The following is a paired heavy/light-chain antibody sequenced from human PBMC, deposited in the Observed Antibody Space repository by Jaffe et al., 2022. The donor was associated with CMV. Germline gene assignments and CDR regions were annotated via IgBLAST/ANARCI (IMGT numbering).Light chain of an antibody. CDR1: QGIRDD. Sequence: DIQMTQSPSSLSASVGDRVTITCRASQGIRDDLSWYQQKPGQAPKRLIYAASSLQNGVPSRFSGSGSGTEFTLTISSLQPEDFATYYCLQHNSNPWTFGQGTKVDIK. CDR3: LQHNSNPWT. J-gene: IGKJ1*01. CDR2: AAS. V-gene: IGKV1-17*01.
Heavy chain of an antibody. CDR2: INQSGNS. CDR1: GGSLSGSY. Sequence: QVQLQQWGAGLLKPSETLSLTCAVFGGSLSGSYWSWIRQSPGKGLEWIGEINQSGNSVYNPSLKSRVTISVDTSKNQFSLNLNSVTAADTAVYYCATLRPDLARPAWSYDIVTGSRSLGRGKKNFDYWGQGTLVTVSS. D-gene: IGHD3-9*01. J-gene: IGHJ4*02. CDR3: ATLRPDLARPAWSYDIVTGSRSLGRGKKNFDY. V-gene: IGHV4-34*01.